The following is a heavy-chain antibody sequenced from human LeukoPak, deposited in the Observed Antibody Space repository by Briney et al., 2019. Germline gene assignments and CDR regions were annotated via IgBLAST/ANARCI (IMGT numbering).Heavy chain of an antibody. CDR2: ISGSGGST. CDR1: GFTFSSYA. J-gene: IGHJ4*02. D-gene: IGHD5-18*01. CDR3: AKRVGYSYGIDY. V-gene: IGHV3-23*01. Sequence: GGSLRLSCAASGFTFSSYAISWVRQAPGKGLGWVSAISGSGGSTYYADSVKGRFTISRDNSKNTLYLQMNSLRAEDTAVYYCAKRVGYSYGIDYWGQGTLVTVSS.